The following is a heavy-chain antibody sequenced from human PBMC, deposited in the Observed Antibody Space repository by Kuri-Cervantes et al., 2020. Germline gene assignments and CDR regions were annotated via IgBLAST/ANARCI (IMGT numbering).Heavy chain of an antibody. CDR1: GFTFSSYA. CDR3: ARSCSSTSCFDY. V-gene: IGHV3-23*01. Sequence: GESLKISCAASGFTFSSYAMSWIRQAPGKGLEWVSAISGSGGSTYYADSVKGRFTISRDNSKNTLYLQMNSLRAEDTAVYYCARSCSSTSCFDYWGQGTLVTVSS. D-gene: IGHD2-2*01. J-gene: IGHJ4*02. CDR2: ISGSGGST.